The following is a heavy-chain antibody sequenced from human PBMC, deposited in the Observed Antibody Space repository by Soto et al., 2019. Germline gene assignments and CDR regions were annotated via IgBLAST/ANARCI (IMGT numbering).Heavy chain of an antibody. V-gene: IGHV3-30-3*01. J-gene: IGHJ5*02. Sequence: QVQLVESGGGVVQPGRSLRLSCAASGFTFSSYAMHWVRQAPGKGLEWVAVISYDGSNKYYADSVKGRFTISRDNSKNGLYLQWTGVRDEATAWYACTRDPVAYGGGDCRTFYLWGQEPMVPVPS. CDR2: ISYDGSNK. CDR3: TRDPVAYGGGDCRTFYL. D-gene: IGHD2-21*02. CDR1: GFTFSSYA.